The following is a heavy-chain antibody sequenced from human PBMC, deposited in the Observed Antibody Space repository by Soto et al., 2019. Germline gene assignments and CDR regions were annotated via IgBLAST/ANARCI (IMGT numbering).Heavy chain of an antibody. D-gene: IGHD3-3*01. V-gene: IGHV4-59*01. Sequence: SETLSLTCTVSGGSISSYYWSWIRQPPGKGLEWIGYIYYSGSTNYNPSLKSRVTISVDTSKNQFSLKLSSVTAADTAVYYCARGNYDFWSGHMDVWGKGTTVTVSS. CDR3: ARGNYDFWSGHMDV. CDR1: GGSISSYY. CDR2: IYYSGST. J-gene: IGHJ6*03.